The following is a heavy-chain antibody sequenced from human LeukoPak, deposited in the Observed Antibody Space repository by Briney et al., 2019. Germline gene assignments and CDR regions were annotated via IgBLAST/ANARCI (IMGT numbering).Heavy chain of an antibody. V-gene: IGHV3-53*01. D-gene: IGHD5-18*01. J-gene: IGHJ6*03. Sequence: GGSLRLSCAASGFSVSNNYMNWVRQAPGKGLEWVSVISGNSATTYYADSVKGRFTTSRDNSRNTVDLHMNNLRVEDTAKYYCAMGPDTALVKNYYMDVWGTGTTVTISS. CDR3: AMGPDTALVKNYYMDV. CDR2: ISGNSATT. CDR1: GFSVSNNY.